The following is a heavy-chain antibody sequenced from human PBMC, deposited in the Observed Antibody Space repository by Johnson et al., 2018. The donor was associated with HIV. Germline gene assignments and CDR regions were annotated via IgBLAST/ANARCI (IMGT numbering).Heavy chain of an antibody. V-gene: IGHV3-30*04. Sequence: QMQLVESGGGLVQPGGSLRLSCAASGFTFSSYAMHWVRQAPGKGLEWVAVISYDGSKKYYGDSVKGRFTISRDNSKNTLYLQMDSLRTEDTGVYYCAREGRMDYGAPRAAFDIWGQGTMVTVSS. CDR3: AREGRMDYGAPRAAFDI. J-gene: IGHJ3*02. CDR2: ISYDGSKK. CDR1: GFTFSSYA. D-gene: IGHD4-17*01.